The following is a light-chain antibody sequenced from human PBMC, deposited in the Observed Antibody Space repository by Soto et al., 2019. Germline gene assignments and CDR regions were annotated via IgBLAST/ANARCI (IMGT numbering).Light chain of an antibody. CDR2: DVN. CDR3: CSYAGSYSWV. J-gene: IGLJ3*02. CDR1: SSDVGGYDF. Sequence: QSVLTQPRSVSGSPGQSVTISCTGTSSDVGGYDFVSWYQHRPGKAPRLMVYDVNKRPSGVPDRFSGSKSGNTASLTISGLQAEDEADYHCCSYAGSYSWVFGGGTKLTVL. V-gene: IGLV2-11*01.